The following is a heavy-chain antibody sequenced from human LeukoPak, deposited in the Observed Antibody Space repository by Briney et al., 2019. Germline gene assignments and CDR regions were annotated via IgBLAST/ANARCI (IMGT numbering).Heavy chain of an antibody. CDR1: GGSISSSSYY. CDR3: ARPPRRGYCSSTSCYTLWYFQH. D-gene: IGHD2-2*02. J-gene: IGHJ1*01. CDR2: IYYSGST. V-gene: IGHV4-39*01. Sequence: PSETLSLTCTVSGGSISSSSYYWGWIRQPPGKGLEWIGSIYYSGSTYYNPSLKSRVTISVDTSKNQFSLKLSSVTAADTAVYYCARPPRRGYCSSTSCYTLWYFQHWGQGTLVTVSS.